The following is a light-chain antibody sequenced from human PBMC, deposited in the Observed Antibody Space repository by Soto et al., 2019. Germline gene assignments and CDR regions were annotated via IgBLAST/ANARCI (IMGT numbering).Light chain of an antibody. CDR3: QQYNIGPALT. J-gene: IGKJ4*01. CDR1: QSVSSN. Sequence: EIVMTQSPATLSVSPGERATLSCRASQSVSSNLAWYQQKPGQAPRLLIYGASTRATGIPARFSGSRSGTELTLTISSLRSEDFAVYYRQQYNIGPALTFGGWTQVEIK. V-gene: IGKV3-15*01. CDR2: GAS.